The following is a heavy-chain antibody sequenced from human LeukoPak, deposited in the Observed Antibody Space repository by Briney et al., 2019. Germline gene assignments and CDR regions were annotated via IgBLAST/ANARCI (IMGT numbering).Heavy chain of an antibody. Sequence: SETLSLTCAVSGGSISSGGYSWSWIRQPPGKGLEWIGYIYHSGSTYYNPSLKSRVTISVDRSKNQFSLKLSSVTAADTAVYYCARTVLVARPGGMDVWGQGTTVTVSS. D-gene: IGHD2-2*01. CDR3: ARTVLVARPGGMDV. CDR1: GGSISSGGYS. V-gene: IGHV4-30-2*01. CDR2: IYHSGST. J-gene: IGHJ6*02.